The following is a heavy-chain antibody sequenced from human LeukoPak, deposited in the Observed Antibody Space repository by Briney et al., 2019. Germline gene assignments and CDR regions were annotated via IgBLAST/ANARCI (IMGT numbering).Heavy chain of an antibody. CDR3: ARETHIVVVTAAPHAFDI. V-gene: IGHV4-31*03. J-gene: IGHJ3*02. CDR1: GGSISSGGYY. D-gene: IGHD2-21*02. CDR2: IYYSGST. Sequence: SSETLSLTCTVSGGSISSGGYYWSWIRQHPGKGLEWIGYIYYSGSTYYNPSLKSRATISVDTSKNQFSLKLSSVTAADTAVYYCARETHIVVVTAAPHAFDIWGQGTMVTVSS.